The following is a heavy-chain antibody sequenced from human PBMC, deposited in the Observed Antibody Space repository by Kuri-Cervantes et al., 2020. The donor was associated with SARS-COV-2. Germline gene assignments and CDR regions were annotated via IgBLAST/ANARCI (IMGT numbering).Heavy chain of an antibody. CDR1: GGSFSGYY. Sequence: GSLRLSCAVYGGSFSGYYWSWIRQPPGKGLEWIGEINHSGSTNYNPSLKSRVTISVDTSKTQFSLKLSSVTAADTAVYYCARHFAGRQLVVYYYYYYMDVWGKGTTVTVSS. J-gene: IGHJ6*03. CDR3: ARHFAGRQLVVYYYYYYMDV. D-gene: IGHD6-13*01. V-gene: IGHV4-34*01. CDR2: INHSGST.